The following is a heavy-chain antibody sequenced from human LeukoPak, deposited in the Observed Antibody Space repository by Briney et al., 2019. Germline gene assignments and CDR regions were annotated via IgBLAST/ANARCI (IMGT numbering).Heavy chain of an antibody. CDR2: IFHSGST. CDR1: GDSIFSTTYY. D-gene: IGHD6-25*01. Sequence: SETLSLTCTVSGDSIFSTTYYWGWIRQPPGMGLEWIGSIFHSGSTYFNPSLKSRVTISVDTSKNQLSLSLRSVTAADTAVYYCARLYQGKRPPDYWGQGNLVTVSS. J-gene: IGHJ4*02. V-gene: IGHV4-39*01. CDR3: ARLYQGKRPPDY.